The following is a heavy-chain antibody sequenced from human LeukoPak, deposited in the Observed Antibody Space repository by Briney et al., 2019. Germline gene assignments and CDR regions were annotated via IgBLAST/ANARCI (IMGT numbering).Heavy chain of an antibody. J-gene: IGHJ1*01. CDR2: IGGSGGST. V-gene: IGHV3-23*01. D-gene: IGHD4-17*01. CDR3: AKEIYGDSTGARFQH. CDR1: GFRFSSYA. Sequence: GGSLRLSCAASGFRFSSYAMSWVRQAPGKGLEWVSVIGGSGGSTYYADSVKGRFTVSRDNSKNTVYLQMNSLRAEDTAVYYCAKEIYGDSTGARFQHWGQGTLLTVSS.